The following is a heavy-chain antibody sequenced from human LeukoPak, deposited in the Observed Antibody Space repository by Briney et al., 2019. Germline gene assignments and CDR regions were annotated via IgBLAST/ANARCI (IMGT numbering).Heavy chain of an antibody. CDR1: GYTFTANY. Sequence: ASVKVSCKASGYTFTANYIHWVRQAPGQGLEWMGWINPNSGGTSYAQNFQGRVTMTGDTSISTAYMELNRLRSDDTAVYFCARDLRSIVTNCYYIMDVWGKGTTVTVSS. J-gene: IGHJ6*03. CDR2: INPNSGGT. D-gene: IGHD2-15*01. CDR3: ARDLRSIVTNCYYIMDV. V-gene: IGHV1-2*02.